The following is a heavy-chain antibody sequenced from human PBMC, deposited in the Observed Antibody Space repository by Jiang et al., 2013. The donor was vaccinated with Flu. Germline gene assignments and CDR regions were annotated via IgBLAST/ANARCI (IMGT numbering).Heavy chain of an antibody. CDR2: IIPIFGTA. CDR1: GGTFSSYA. D-gene: IGHD2-2*01. CDR3: ARAIVVVPAAPLDY. Sequence: KASGGTFSSYAISWVRQAPGQGLEWMGGIIPIFGTANYAQKFQGQSHDYRGQIHEHSLHELSSLRSEDTAVYYCARAIVVVPAAPLDYWGQGTLVTVS. J-gene: IGHJ4*02. V-gene: IGHV1-69*06.